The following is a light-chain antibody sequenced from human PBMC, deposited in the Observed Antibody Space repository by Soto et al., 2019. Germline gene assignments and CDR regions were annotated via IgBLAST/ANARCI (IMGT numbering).Light chain of an antibody. CDR1: SSNIGSNT. CDR3: AAWDDSLNGYV. Sequence: QSVLTQPPSASGTPGQRVTISCYASSSNIGSNTVNWYRQLPGTAPKLLIYSNYQRPSGVPDRFSGSKSGTSASLAISGLQSEDEADYYCAAWDDSLNGYVFGTGTKLTVL. J-gene: IGLJ1*01. CDR2: SNY. V-gene: IGLV1-44*01.